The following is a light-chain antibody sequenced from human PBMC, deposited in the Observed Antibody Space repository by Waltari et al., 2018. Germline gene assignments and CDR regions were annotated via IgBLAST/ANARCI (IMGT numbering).Light chain of an antibody. CDR3: CSYAGSYTWV. CDR1: SSDVGGYNY. Sequence: QSAPTQPRSVSGSPGQSVTISCPGTSSDVGGYNYVSWYQQHPGKAPKVMIYDVSKRPSGVPDRFSGSKSDNSAHLTISGLQAEDEADYYCCSYAGSYTWVFGGGTKLTVL. V-gene: IGLV2-11*01. J-gene: IGLJ3*02. CDR2: DVS.